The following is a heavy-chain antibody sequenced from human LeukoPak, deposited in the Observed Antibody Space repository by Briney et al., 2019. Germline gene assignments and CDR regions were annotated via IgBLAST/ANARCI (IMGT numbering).Heavy chain of an antibody. D-gene: IGHD3-10*02. Sequence: GGSLRLSCAASGFTFSSYSMNWVRQAPGKGLEWVSSMSSSSSYIYYADSVKGRFTISRDNAKNSLYLQMNSLRAEDTAVYYCAELGITMIGGVWGKGTTVTISS. CDR3: AELGITMIGGV. CDR2: MSSSSSYI. CDR1: GFTFSSYS. J-gene: IGHJ6*04. V-gene: IGHV3-21*01.